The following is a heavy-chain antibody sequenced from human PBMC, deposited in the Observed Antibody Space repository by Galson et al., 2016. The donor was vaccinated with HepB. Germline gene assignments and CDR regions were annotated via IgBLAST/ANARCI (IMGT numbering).Heavy chain of an antibody. J-gene: IGHJ6*02. CDR3: GTAPVITDALGV. Sequence: SVKVSCKVSGYTLTELSIHWVRQVPGEGLEWMGGFDPEDGETIHAQKFQGRVTMTEDTSTDTAYMELNSLRADDTAVYYCGTAPVITDALGVWGQGTTVTVSS. CDR2: FDPEDGET. V-gene: IGHV1-24*01. D-gene: IGHD3-16*01. CDR1: GYTLTELS.